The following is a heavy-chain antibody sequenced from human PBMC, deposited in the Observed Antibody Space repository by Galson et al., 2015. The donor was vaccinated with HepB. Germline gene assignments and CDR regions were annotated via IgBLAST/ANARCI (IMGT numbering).Heavy chain of an antibody. CDR2: INPHTANT. J-gene: IGHJ5*02. D-gene: IGHD3-10*02. CDR3: ARLLFGKNWYDP. Sequence: SVKVSCKASGHSFRSYALHWVRQAPGQRLEWMGWINPHTANTKFSQKFQGRVTLTSDTSASTAYMELSSLTSEDTAIYYCARLLFGKNWYDPWGQGTQVTVSS. CDR1: GHSFRSYA. V-gene: IGHV1-3*01.